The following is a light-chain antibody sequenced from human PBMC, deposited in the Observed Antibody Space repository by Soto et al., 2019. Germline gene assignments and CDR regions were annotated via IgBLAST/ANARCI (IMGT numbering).Light chain of an antibody. CDR1: LSVVDSCGNTF. V-gene: IGKV2-30*01. CDR3: MQGTLWPWT. J-gene: IGKJ1*01. CDR2: KVS. Sequence: AVMIQSPLSLPFTPVQPASISCTSSLSVVDSCGNTFSYWYQQRPGQSPRRLIDKVSNRESGVPDRFSASGSGTDFTLRISRVEAEDLGVYYCMQGTLWPWTFGQGTKVDIK.